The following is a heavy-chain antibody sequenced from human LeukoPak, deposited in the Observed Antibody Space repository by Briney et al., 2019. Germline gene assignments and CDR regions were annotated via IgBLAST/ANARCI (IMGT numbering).Heavy chain of an antibody. CDR3: ARESRGYSGYDYVGWFDP. CDR1: GGSISSGGYS. CDR2: IYHSGST. J-gene: IGHJ5*02. Sequence: SETLSPTCAVSGGSISSGGYSWSWIRQPPGKGLEWIGYIYHSGSTYYNPSLKSRVTISVDRSKNQFSLKLSSVTAADTAVYYCARESRGYSGYDYVGWFDPWGQGTLVTVSS. D-gene: IGHD5-12*01. V-gene: IGHV4-30-2*01.